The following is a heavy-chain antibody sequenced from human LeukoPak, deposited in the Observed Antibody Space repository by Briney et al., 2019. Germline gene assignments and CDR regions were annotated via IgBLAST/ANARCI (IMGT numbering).Heavy chain of an antibody. Sequence: GSLSLSCAVSGFTVSSNYMSWVRQAPGKGLEWVSVIYNGGSTYYADSVKGRFTISRDNSKNTLYLQMNSLRAEDTAVYFCARLQSDYFNSWGQGTLVAVSS. CDR3: ARLQSDYFNS. CDR2: IYNGGST. J-gene: IGHJ4*02. CDR1: GFTVSSNY. V-gene: IGHV3-66*01.